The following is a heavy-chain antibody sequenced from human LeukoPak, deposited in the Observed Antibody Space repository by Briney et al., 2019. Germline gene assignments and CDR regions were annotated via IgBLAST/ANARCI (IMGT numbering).Heavy chain of an antibody. CDR3: ARGPLVRGVINYFDY. V-gene: IGHV3-7*01. D-gene: IGHD3-10*01. CDR1: GFIFSSYW. CDR2: IKQDGSEK. Sequence: GGSLRLSCAASGFIFSSYWMSWVRQAPGKGLEWVANIKQDGSEKYYLDSVKGRFTISRGNAKNSLYLQMNSLRAEDTAVYYCARGPLVRGVINYFDYWGQGTLVTVSS. J-gene: IGHJ4*02.